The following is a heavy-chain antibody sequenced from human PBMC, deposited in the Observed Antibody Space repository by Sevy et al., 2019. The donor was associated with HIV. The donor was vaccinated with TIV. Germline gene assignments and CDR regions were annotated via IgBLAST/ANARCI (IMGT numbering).Heavy chain of an antibody. Sequence: GGSLRLSCAASGFTVSSNYMSWVRQAPGKGLGWVSVIYSGGSTYYADSVKGRFTNSRDNSKNTLDLQMNSLRAEDTAVYYCARDLTMVRGIDHYYYYYGMDVWGQGTTVTVSS. J-gene: IGHJ6*02. CDR2: IYSGGST. CDR3: ARDLTMVRGIDHYYYYYGMDV. V-gene: IGHV3-53*01. D-gene: IGHD3-10*01. CDR1: GFTVSSNY.